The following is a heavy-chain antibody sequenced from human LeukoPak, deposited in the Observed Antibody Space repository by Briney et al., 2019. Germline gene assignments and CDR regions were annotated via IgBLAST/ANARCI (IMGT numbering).Heavy chain of an antibody. J-gene: IGHJ4*02. V-gene: IGHV3-7*01. D-gene: IGHD1-26*01. Sequence: GGSLRLSCAASGFTFSSYWMSWVRQAPGKGLEWVANIKQDGSEKYYVDSVKGRFTISRDSSKNTLYLQMNSLSAEDTAVYYCAKDHYGSGRYPTTFDYWGQGTLVTVSS. CDR1: GFTFSSYW. CDR3: AKDHYGSGRYPTTFDY. CDR2: IKQDGSEK.